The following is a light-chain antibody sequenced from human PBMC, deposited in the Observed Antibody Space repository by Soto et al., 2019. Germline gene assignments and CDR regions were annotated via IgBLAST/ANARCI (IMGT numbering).Light chain of an antibody. J-gene: IGKJ1*01. CDR3: QKYNSAPWT. Sequence: DIQMTQSPSSLSASVGDRVTITCRASQGIRNYLAWYQQKSGKVPILLIYAASTLQSGVPSRFSGSGSGTEFTLTISSLQPEDVATYYCQKYNSAPWTFGQGTKVEIK. CDR1: QGIRNY. CDR2: AAS. V-gene: IGKV1-27*01.